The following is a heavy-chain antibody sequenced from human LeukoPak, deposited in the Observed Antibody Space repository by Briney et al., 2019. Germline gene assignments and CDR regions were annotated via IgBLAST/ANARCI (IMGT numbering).Heavy chain of an antibody. CDR2: FYYTESV. CDR3: ARHHTNSWYRGDTFSI. CDR1: GDSVSNSY. Sequence: SEPLSLMCTVSGDSVSNSYCRWIRGFAGKGLEGIGRFYYTESVDYKPSIKSLLTMRVDTSKNHFSLRLSSVTAADTALYYCARHHTNSWYRGDTFSIWGQGATLTISS. V-gene: IGHV4-4*07. D-gene: IGHD6-13*01. J-gene: IGHJ3*02.